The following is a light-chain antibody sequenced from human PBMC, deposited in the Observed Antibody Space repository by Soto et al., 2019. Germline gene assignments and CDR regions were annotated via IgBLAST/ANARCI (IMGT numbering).Light chain of an antibody. Sequence: QSALTQPASVSGSPGQSITISCTGTSSDIGSNNYVSWFQQRPGKAPTLIIYEVSNRPSGVSTHFSGSKSGNTASLTSSGVLPEVGAEYYFSSYTTTAGLFGGGTKLTVL. CDR3: SSYTTTAGL. J-gene: IGLJ3*02. CDR2: EVS. V-gene: IGLV2-14*01. CDR1: SSDIGSNNY.